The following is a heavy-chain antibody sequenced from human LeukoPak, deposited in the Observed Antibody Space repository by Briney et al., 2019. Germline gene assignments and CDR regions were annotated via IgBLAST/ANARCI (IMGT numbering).Heavy chain of an antibody. D-gene: IGHD1-26*01. V-gene: IGHV6-1*01. J-gene: IGHJ2*01. Sequence: SQTLSLTCAISGDSVSRNDAGWNWIRQSPSRDLEWLGRTYYMSKWYNDYAISVKSRITINPDTSENQFSLQLNSVTPDDTAVYYCARQASWGFGWYFDLWGRGTLVTVSS. CDR2: TYYMSKWYN. CDR3: ARQASWGFGWYFDL. CDR1: GDSVSRNDAG.